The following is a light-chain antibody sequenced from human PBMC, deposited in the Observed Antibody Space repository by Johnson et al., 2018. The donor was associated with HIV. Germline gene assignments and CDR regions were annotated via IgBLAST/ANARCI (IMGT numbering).Light chain of an antibody. CDR2: KNN. V-gene: IGLV1-51*02. CDR1: SSNIGNNY. CDR3: GTWDTSLSTGGA. J-gene: IGLJ1*01. Sequence: QSVLTQPPSVSAAPGQKVTISCSGSSSNIGNNYVSWYQQLPRTAPKLLIYKNNQRPSGIPDRFSGSKSGTSATLGITGLQTGDEADYYCGTWDTSLSTGGAFGTGTKVTVL.